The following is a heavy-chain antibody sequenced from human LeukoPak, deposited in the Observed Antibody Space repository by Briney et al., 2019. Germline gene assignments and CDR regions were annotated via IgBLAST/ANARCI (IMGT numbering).Heavy chain of an antibody. D-gene: IGHD6-13*01. V-gene: IGHV3-74*01. Sequence: PGGSLRLSCAASGFTFSSYWMHWVRQAPGKGLVWVSRINSDGSSTNYADSVKGRFTISRDNAKNALYLQMNSLRVEDTAVHYCVRANEAAGHSYDYWGLGTLVTVSS. CDR1: GFTFSSYW. CDR2: INSDGSST. J-gene: IGHJ4*02. CDR3: VRANEAAGHSYDY.